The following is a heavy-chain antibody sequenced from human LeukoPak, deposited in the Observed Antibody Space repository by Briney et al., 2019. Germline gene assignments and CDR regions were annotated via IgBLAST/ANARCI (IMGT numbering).Heavy chain of an antibody. CDR2: ISAYNGNT. J-gene: IGHJ5*02. CDR1: GYTFTSYG. Sequence: GASVKVSCKASGYTFTSYGISWVRQAPGQGLEWMGWISAYNGNTNYAQKLQGRVTMTTDTSTSTAYMELRSLRSDDTAVYYCARDTCDGVTCYNWFDPWGQGTLVTVSS. CDR3: ARDTCDGVTCYNWFDP. D-gene: IGHD4-17*01. V-gene: IGHV1-18*01.